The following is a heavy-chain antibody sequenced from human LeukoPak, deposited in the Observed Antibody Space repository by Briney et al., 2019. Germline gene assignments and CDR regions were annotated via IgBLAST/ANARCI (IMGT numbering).Heavy chain of an antibody. J-gene: IGHJ4*02. V-gene: IGHV3-23*01. CDR1: GFTLNNYT. D-gene: IGHD6-19*01. CDR2: ISGSGGST. CDR3: AKETKTSGVSSGWYASSYFDYFAY. Sequence: GGSLRLSCAASGFTLNNYTMSWVRQAPGKGLEWVSAISGSGGSTYYADSVKGRFTISRDNSKNTLYLQMNSLRAEDTAVYYCAKETKTSGVSSGWYASSYFDYFAYWGQGTLVTVSS.